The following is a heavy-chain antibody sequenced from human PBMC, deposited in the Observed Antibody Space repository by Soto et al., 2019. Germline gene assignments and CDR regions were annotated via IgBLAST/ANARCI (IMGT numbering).Heavy chain of an antibody. V-gene: IGHV3-21*01. CDR1: GFTFSSYA. D-gene: IGHD6-19*01. CDR2: ISSSSSYI. J-gene: IGHJ4*02. Sequence: GGSLRLSCAASGFTFSSYAMSWVRQAPGKGLEWVSSISSSSSYIYYADSVKGRFTISRDNAKNSLYLQMNSLRAEDTAVYYCARASSGWPDYWGQGTLVTVSS. CDR3: ARASSGWPDY.